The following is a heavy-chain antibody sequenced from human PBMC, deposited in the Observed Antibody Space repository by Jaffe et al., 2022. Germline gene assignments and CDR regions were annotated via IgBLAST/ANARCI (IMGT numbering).Heavy chain of an antibody. CDR3: ARVGLGYCSGGSCYLEYYFDY. D-gene: IGHD2-15*01. Sequence: QLQLQESGSGLVKPSQTLSLTCAVSGGSISSGGYSWSWIRQPPGKGLEWIGYIYHSGSTYYNPSLKSRVTISVDRSKNQFSLKLSSVTAADTAVYYCARVGLGYCSGGSCYLEYYFDYWGQGTLVTVSS. V-gene: IGHV4-30-2*01. J-gene: IGHJ4*02. CDR1: GGSISSGGYS. CDR2: IYHSGST.